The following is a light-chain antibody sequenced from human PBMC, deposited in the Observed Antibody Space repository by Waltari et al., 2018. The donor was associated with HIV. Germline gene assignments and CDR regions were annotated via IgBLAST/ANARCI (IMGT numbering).Light chain of an antibody. CDR2: ADD. J-gene: IGLJ2*01. CDR3: QVWDSSRDLVV. Sequence: SYVLTQPPSVSVAPGQTARITCGGNNIGSKSMYWYQQRPGQAPVLVFYADDDRPAGIAGRCAGSNAGTTSTLSISRVEAGDEADYYCQVWDSSRDLVVFGGGTKLTVL. V-gene: IGLV3-21*02. CDR1: NIGSKS.